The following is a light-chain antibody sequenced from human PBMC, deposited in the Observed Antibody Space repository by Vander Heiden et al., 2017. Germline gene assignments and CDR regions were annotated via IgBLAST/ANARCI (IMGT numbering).Light chain of an antibody. CDR2: GVS. J-gene: IGKJ1*01. CDR3: QQYDGSPLT. V-gene: IGKV3-20*01. Sequence: EIVLTQSPGTLSLSPGEKVTLSCRASQNVISTSLAWYQQKPGQAPRLLIYGVSIRATGIPDRFSGSGSGTDFTLTISRLEPDDFAVYYCQQYDGSPLTFGQGTKVEIK. CDR1: QNVISTS.